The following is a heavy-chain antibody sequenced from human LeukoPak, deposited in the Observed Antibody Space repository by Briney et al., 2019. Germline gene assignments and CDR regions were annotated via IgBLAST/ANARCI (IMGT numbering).Heavy chain of an antibody. V-gene: IGHV3-30*04. CDR2: ISYDGGIK. CDR3: ARENDYYDSNTYYEFDY. Sequence: GTSLRLSCAASGFTFSSYTMHWVRQAPGKGLEWVAVISYDGGIKYYADSVKGRFTISRDNSKNTLYLQMSSLRAEDTAVYYCARENDYYDSNTYYEFDYWGQGTLVTVSS. CDR1: GFTFSSYT. J-gene: IGHJ4*02. D-gene: IGHD3-22*01.